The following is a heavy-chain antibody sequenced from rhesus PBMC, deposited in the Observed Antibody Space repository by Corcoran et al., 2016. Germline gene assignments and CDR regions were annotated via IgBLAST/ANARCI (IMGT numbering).Heavy chain of an antibody. CDR2: VDPEDGEA. CDR1: GYTFTDHS. J-gene: IGHJ4*01. V-gene: IGHV1-111*02. D-gene: IGHD5-30*01. Sequence: EVQLVQSGAEVKKPGASVKISCKASGYTFTDHSLNWVRQAPGKGLEWMGRVDPEDGEADYAQKFQDRVTITADMSTDTAYMELNSLRSEDTALYYCARGGYSNRFDYWGQGVLVTVSS. CDR3: ARGGYSNRFDY.